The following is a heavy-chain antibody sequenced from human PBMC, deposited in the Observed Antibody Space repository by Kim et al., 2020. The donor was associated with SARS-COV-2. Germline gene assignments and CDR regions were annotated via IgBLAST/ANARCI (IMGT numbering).Heavy chain of an antibody. V-gene: IGHV3-21*01. D-gene: IGHD6-13*01. CDR3: ARDGCGAAAGTEY. J-gene: IGHJ4*02. CDR2: ISSSSSYI. Sequence: GGSLRLSCAASGFTFSSYSMDWVRQAPGKGLEWVSSISSSSSYIYYADSVKGRFTISRDNAKNSLYLQMNSLRAEDTAVYYCARDGCGAAAGTEYWGQGTLVTVSS. CDR1: GFTFSSYS.